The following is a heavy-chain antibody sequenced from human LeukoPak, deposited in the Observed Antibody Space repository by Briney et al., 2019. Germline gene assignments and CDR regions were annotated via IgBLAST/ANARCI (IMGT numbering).Heavy chain of an antibody. CDR1: GFIFRDYW. CDR2: INPDGSDK. J-gene: IGHJ4*02. V-gene: IGHV3-7*01. Sequence: GGSLRLSCAGSGFIFRDYWLTWVRQAPGKGLEWVANINPDGSDKNYVDSLKGRFTIFRDSAKNLLFLQMNSLRVEDTAVYYCAGPPQAGPFDYWGQGTLVTVSS. CDR3: AGPPQAGPFDY. D-gene: IGHD6-19*01.